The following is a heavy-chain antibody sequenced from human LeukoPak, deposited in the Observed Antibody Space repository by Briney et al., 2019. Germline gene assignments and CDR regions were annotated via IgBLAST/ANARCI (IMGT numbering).Heavy chain of an antibody. CDR1: GGSISSYY. Sequence: SETLSLTCTVSGGSISSYYWSWIRQPPGKGLEWIGYIYYSGSTYYSPSLKSRVTISLDTPRNQFSLKLNSMTAADTAVYYCAKSNGYGLVDIWDQGTMVTVSS. CDR2: IYYSGST. J-gene: IGHJ3*02. V-gene: IGHV4-59*12. CDR3: AKSNGYGLVDI. D-gene: IGHD3-10*01.